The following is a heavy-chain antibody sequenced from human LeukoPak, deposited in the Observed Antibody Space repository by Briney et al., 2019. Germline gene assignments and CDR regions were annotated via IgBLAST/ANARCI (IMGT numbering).Heavy chain of an antibody. D-gene: IGHD3-3*01. CDR3: ARVFRGVVTSNWFDP. V-gene: IGHV4-59*01. J-gene: IGHJ5*02. CDR1: GASINGNY. CDR2: VSDTGDT. Sequence: SETLSLTCTVSGASINGNYWTWIRQLPGKGLEWIGFVSDTGDTDYNPSLKSRLTISADTSKSQLSLSLSSVTAADTALYYCARVFRGVVTSNWFDPWGQGTLVTVSS.